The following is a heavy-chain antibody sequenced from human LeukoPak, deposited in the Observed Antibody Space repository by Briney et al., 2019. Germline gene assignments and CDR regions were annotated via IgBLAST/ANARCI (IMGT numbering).Heavy chain of an antibody. CDR3: AIGHYPDASCAGDCYYSY. D-gene: IGHD2-21*02. CDR1: GFTFDDYG. CDR2: INWNGGST. Sequence: PGGSLRLSCAASGFTFDDYGMSWVRQAPGKRLEWVSGINWNGGSTGYADSVKGRFTISRDNAKNTLYLQTDSLRAEDTAVYDCAIGHYPDASCAGDCYYSYWGQGTLVTVSS. V-gene: IGHV3-20*01. J-gene: IGHJ4*02.